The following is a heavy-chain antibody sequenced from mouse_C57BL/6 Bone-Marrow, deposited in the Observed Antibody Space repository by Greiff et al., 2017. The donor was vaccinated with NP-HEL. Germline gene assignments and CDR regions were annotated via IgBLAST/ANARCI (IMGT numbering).Heavy chain of an antibody. CDR3: ARRKGTVFDY. J-gene: IGHJ2*01. CDR2: ISSGGSYT. D-gene: IGHD3-3*01. Sequence: EVKLVESGGDLVKPGGSLKLSCAASGFTFSSYGMSWVRQTPDKRLEWVATISSGGSYTYYPDSVQGRFPISRDNAKNTLYLQMSSLKSEDTAMYYCARRKGTVFDYWGQGTTLTVSS. V-gene: IGHV5-6*02. CDR1: GFTFSSYG.